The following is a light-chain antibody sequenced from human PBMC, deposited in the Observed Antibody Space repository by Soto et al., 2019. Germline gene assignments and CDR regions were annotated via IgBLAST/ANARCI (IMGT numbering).Light chain of an antibody. V-gene: IGLV2-14*01. CDR3: SSYTSSTAYV. CDR1: SSDVVGYNY. CDR2: EVS. J-gene: IGLJ1*01. Sequence: SALTQPASVSGSPGQSITISCTGTSSDVVGYNYVSWYQLHPGKAPKLMVYEVSNRPSGVSNRFSGSKSGNTASLTISGLQAEDEADYYCSSYTSSTAYVFGTGTKLTVL.